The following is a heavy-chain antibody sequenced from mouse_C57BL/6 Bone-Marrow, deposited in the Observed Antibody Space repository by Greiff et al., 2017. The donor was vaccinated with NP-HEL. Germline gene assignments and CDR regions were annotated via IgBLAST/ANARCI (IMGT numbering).Heavy chain of an antibody. CDR3: ARDQGYYAYFDY. CDR1: GYSITSGYD. Sequence: EVQLVESGPGMVKPSQSLSLTCTVTGYSITSGYDWHWIRHFPGNKLEWMGYISYSGSTNYNPSLKSRISITHDTSKNHFFLKLNSVTTEDTATYYCARDQGYYAYFDYWGQGTTLTVSS. D-gene: IGHD2-3*01. V-gene: IGHV3-1*01. CDR2: ISYSGST. J-gene: IGHJ2*01.